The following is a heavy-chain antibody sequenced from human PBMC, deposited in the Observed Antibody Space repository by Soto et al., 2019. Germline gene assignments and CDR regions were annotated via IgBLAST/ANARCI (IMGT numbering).Heavy chain of an antibody. Sequence: SETLSLTCTVSGGSISSSSYYWGWILQPPGKGLEWIGSIYYSGSTYYNPSLKSRVTISVDTSKNQFSLKLGSVTAADTAVYYCARHTRYYDILTGYYKGPFDYWGQGTLVTVS. CDR1: GGSISSSSYY. CDR3: ARHTRYYDILTGYYKGPFDY. CDR2: IYYSGST. D-gene: IGHD3-9*01. V-gene: IGHV4-39*01. J-gene: IGHJ4*02.